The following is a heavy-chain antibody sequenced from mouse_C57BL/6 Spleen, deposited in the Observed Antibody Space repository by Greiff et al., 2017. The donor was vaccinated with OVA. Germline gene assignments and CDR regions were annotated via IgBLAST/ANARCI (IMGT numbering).Heavy chain of an antibody. J-gene: IGHJ2*01. CDR1: GYTFTSYW. D-gene: IGHD6-1*01. V-gene: IGHV1-61*01. Sequence: QVQLQQPGAELVRPGSSVKLSCKASGYTFTSYWMDWVKQRPGQGLEWIGNIYPSDSETHYNQKFKDKATLTVDKSSSTAYMQLSSLTSEDSAVYYCARRGDLLSFDYRGQGTTLTVSS. CDR2: IYPSDSET. CDR3: ARRGDLLSFDY.